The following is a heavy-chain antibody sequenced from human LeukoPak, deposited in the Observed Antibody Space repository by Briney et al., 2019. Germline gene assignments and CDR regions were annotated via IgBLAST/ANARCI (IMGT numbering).Heavy chain of an antibody. CDR3: ARVRPGYYCDY. Sequence: GGSLRLSCVASGSTFSMYSMNWVRQAPGKGLEWVSYISKNSDDIYNADSVRGRFTISRDNAKNSLYLQMNSLRAEDTAVYYCARVRPGYYCDYWGQGILVAVSS. CDR2: ISKNSDDI. J-gene: IGHJ4*02. V-gene: IGHV3-21*05. CDR1: GSTFSMYS.